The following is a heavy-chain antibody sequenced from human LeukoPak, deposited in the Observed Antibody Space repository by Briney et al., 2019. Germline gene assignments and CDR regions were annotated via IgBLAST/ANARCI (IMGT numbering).Heavy chain of an antibody. CDR2: IKSKTDSGTT. Sequence: GGSLRLSCAASGFTFSNAYMSWVRQAPGKGLEWVGGIKSKTDSGTTDYAARVKGRFTISREDSKNTLNLQMNSLKTEDSAVYYCTTDGAYNWNDVAWFDPWGQGTLVTVSS. D-gene: IGHD1-1*01. V-gene: IGHV3-15*01. CDR3: TTDGAYNWNDVAWFDP. J-gene: IGHJ5*02. CDR1: GFTFSNAY.